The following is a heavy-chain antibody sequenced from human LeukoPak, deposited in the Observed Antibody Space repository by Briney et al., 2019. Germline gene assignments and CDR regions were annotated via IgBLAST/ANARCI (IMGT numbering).Heavy chain of an antibody. Sequence: GGSLSLSCAASGFTFSSLALSWVRRAPGKGREGFQAFSGSGGSTYYADSVKGRFTISRDNSKNTLYLQMNSLRAEDTAVYYCAKDFWSGYYRDDYMDVWGKGTTVTVSS. V-gene: IGHV3-23*01. CDR3: AKDFWSGYYRDDYMDV. D-gene: IGHD3-3*01. CDR2: FSGSGGST. CDR1: GFTFSSLA. J-gene: IGHJ6*03.